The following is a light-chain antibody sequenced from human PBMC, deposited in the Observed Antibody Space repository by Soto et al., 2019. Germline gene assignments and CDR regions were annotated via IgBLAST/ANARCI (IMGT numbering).Light chain of an antibody. V-gene: IGKV3-15*01. CDR1: QDVTTN. J-gene: IGKJ1*01. CDR3: QHGRT. CDR2: DAS. Sequence: EISLTQFPATLSPSPGDGATLSCRTAQDVTTNFAWYQQKRGQAPRLLIYDASTRATDIPARFSASGSGTEFTLTISSLQSADFAVYFCQHGRTFGPGTKVDTK.